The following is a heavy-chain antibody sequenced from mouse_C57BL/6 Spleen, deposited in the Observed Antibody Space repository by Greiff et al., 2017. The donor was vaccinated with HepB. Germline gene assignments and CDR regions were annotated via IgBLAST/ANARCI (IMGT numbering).Heavy chain of an antibody. CDR3: AREAGYYYFDY. D-gene: IGHD2-3*01. V-gene: IGHV5-16*01. Sequence: EVKLVESEGGLVQPGSSMKLSCTASGFTFSDYYMAWVRQVPEKGLEWVANINYDGSSTYYLDSLKSRFIISRDNAKNILYLQMSSLKSEDTATYYCAREAGYYYFDYWGQGTTLTVSS. CDR1: GFTFSDYY. J-gene: IGHJ2*01. CDR2: INYDGSST.